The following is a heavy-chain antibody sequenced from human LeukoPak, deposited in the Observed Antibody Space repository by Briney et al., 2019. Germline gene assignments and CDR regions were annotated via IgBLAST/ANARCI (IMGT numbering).Heavy chain of an antibody. CDR2: IYPDDSDT. D-gene: IGHD2-2*01. Sequence: GESLKISCEGSGYSFTNYWIGWVRQTPDKGLEWMGVIYPDDSDTRYSPSFQGQVTISADKSIGTAYLQWSSLKASDTAMYYCAIGGDSSTSCYRCFNYWGQGTLVTVSS. CDR3: AIGGDSSTSCYRCFNY. J-gene: IGHJ4*02. V-gene: IGHV5-51*01. CDR1: GYSFTNYW.